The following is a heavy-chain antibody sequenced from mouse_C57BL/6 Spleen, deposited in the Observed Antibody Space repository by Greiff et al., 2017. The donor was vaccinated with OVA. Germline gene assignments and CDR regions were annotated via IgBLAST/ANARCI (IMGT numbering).Heavy chain of an antibody. D-gene: IGHD1-1*01. CDR2: INYDGSST. CDR1: GFTFSDYY. J-gene: IGHJ4*01. Sequence: EVQLVESEGGLVQPGSSMKLSCTASGFTFSDYYMAWVRQVPEKGLEWVANINYDGSSTYYLDSLKSRFIISRDNAKNILYLQMSSLKSEDTATYYCARITTVVAEAMDYWGQGTSVTVSS. V-gene: IGHV5-16*01. CDR3: ARITTVVAEAMDY.